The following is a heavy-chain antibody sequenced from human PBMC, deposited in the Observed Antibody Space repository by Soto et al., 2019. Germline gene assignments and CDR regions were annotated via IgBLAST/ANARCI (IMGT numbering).Heavy chain of an antibody. D-gene: IGHD6-19*01. CDR1: GFTFSSYA. CDR3: AKRESSDWQTYDY. Sequence: GGSLRLSCAASGFTFSSYAMIWVRQAPGKGLDWVSGISGSGGTTYYADSVKGRFTISRDNSKNTLYLQMNSLRAEDTALYYCAKRESSDWQTYDYWGQGTLVTVS. J-gene: IGHJ4*02. V-gene: IGHV3-23*01. CDR2: ISGSGGTT.